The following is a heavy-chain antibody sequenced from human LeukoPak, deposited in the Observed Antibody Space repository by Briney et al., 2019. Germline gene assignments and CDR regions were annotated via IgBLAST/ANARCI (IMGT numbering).Heavy chain of an antibody. CDR3: ARDGVTHFDY. J-gene: IGHJ4*02. CDR2: ISAYNGNT. V-gene: IGHV1-18*01. CDR1: GYTFITYA. Sequence: ASVKVSCKASGYTFITYAMNWVRQAPGQGLEWMGWISAYNGNTNYAQKLQGRVTMTTDTSTSTAYMELRSLRSDDTAVYYCARDGVTHFDYWGQGTLVTVSS. D-gene: IGHD3-3*01.